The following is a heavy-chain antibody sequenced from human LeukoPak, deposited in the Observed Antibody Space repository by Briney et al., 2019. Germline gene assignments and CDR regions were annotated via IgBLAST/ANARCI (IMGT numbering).Heavy chain of an antibody. D-gene: IGHD4-17*01. Sequence: GGSLRLSCAASGFTFDDHDMHWVRQAPGKGLEWVSGITWDSGITGYADSVKGRFTISRDNTKNTLYLQMGSLRAEDMAVYYCARASYVDYLGFDPWGQGTLVTVSS. CDR1: GFTFDDHD. CDR2: ITWDSGIT. V-gene: IGHV3-9*03. J-gene: IGHJ5*02. CDR3: ARASYVDYLGFDP.